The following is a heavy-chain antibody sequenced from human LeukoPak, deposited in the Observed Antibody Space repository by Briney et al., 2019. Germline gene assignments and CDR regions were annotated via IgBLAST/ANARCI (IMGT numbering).Heavy chain of an antibody. CDR1: GGTFSSYA. D-gene: IGHD3-22*01. Sequence: GASVKVSCKASGGTFSSYAISWVRQAPGQGLEWMGGIIPIFGTANYAQKFQGRVTITTDESTSTAYMELSSLRSEDTAVYYCAISQGSYYDTSGYLGGDYWGQGTLVTVSS. V-gene: IGHV1-69*05. J-gene: IGHJ4*02. CDR2: IIPIFGTA. CDR3: AISQGSYYDTSGYLGGDY.